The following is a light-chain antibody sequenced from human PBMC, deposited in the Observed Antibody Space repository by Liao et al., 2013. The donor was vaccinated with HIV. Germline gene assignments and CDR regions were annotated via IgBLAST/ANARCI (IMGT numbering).Light chain of an antibody. CDR2: YDS. CDR1: NIGSES. Sequence: SYELTQPPSVSVAPGKTARITCGGNNIGSESVHWYQQKPGQAPVLVISYDSDRPSGIPGRFSGSNSGNTATLSISRVEAGDEADYYCQVWDSNSDHPYVFGTGTRVTVL. J-gene: IGLJ1*01. V-gene: IGLV3-21*01. CDR3: QVWDSNSDHPYV.